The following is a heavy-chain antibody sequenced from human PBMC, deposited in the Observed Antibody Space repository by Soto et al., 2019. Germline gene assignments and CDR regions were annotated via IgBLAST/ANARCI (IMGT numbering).Heavy chain of an antibody. V-gene: IGHV4-59*01. J-gene: IGHJ5*02. Sequence: SETLSLTCTVSGGSISSYYWSWIRQPPGKGLEWIGYIYYSGSTNYNPSLKSRVTISVDTSKNQFSLKLSSVTAADTAVYYCAREGEVGATSWFDPWGQGTLVTISS. D-gene: IGHD1-26*01. CDR2: IYYSGST. CDR1: GGSISSYY. CDR3: AREGEVGATSWFDP.